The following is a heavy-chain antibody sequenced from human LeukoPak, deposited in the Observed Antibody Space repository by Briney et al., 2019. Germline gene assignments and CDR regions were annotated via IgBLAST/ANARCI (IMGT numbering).Heavy chain of an antibody. Sequence: GGSLRLSCAASGFTFSSYGMHWVRQAPGKGLEWVAVIWYDGSNKYYADSVKGRFTISRDNSKNTLYLQMNSLRAEDTAVYYCAREMIEVPAATGGYYYYYYGMDVWGQGTTVTVSS. CDR3: AREMIEVPAATGGYYYYYYGMDV. CDR1: GFTFSSYG. V-gene: IGHV3-33*01. CDR2: IWYDGSNK. J-gene: IGHJ6*02. D-gene: IGHD2-2*01.